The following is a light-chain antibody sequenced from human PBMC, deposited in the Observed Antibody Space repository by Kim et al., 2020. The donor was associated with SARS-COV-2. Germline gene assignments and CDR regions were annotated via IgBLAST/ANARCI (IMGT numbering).Light chain of an antibody. CDR1: QSIRSY. Sequence: SASGGDRVTITCRASQSIRSYLNWYQLKPGKAPKLLIYAASSLQSGVPSRFSGSGSGTDFTLTISSLQPEDFATYYCQQSYSTLYTFGQGTKLEI. J-gene: IGKJ2*01. CDR3: QQSYSTLYT. V-gene: IGKV1-39*01. CDR2: AAS.